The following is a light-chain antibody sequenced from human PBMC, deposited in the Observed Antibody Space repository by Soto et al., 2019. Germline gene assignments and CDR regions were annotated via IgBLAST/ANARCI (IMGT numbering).Light chain of an antibody. V-gene: IGKV3-11*01. CDR1: QSVSSY. Sequence: EIVLTQSPATLSLSPGEGATLSCRASQSVSSYLAWYQQQPGQAPRLLIYDASNRATGIPARFSGSGSVTDFTLIISSLEPEDFAVYYCQQRSNWLVTFGQGTKVEV. CDR3: QQRSNWLVT. CDR2: DAS. J-gene: IGKJ1*01.